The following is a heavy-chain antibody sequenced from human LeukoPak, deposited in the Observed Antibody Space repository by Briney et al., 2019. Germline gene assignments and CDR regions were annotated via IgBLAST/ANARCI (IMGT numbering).Heavy chain of an antibody. CDR3: ARDATAMDNGGAFDI. J-gene: IGHJ3*02. CDR1: GFTFSSSA. V-gene: IGHV3-23*01. D-gene: IGHD5-18*01. Sequence: PGGSLRLSCAASGFTFSSSAMSWVRQAPGKGLEWVSSITGSGRGDSTNYADSVKGRFTISRDNSKNTLYLQMNSLRAEDTAVYYCARDATAMDNGGAFDIWGQGTMVTVSS. CDR2: ITGSGRGDST.